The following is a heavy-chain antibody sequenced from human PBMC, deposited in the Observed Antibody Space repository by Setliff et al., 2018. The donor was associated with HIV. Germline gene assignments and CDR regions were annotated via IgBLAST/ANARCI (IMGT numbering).Heavy chain of an antibody. CDR1: GGFISSGDYY. V-gene: IGHV4-30-4*02. J-gene: IGHJ4*02. D-gene: IGHD6-19*01. CDR2: IYYSGSA. Sequence: PSETLSLTCTVSGGFISSGDYYWSWIRQSPGKGLEWIGYIYYSGSAYYNPSFESRVTISVDTSKNQFSLYLQMNSLRAEDTAVYYCTKNLYRSPWSPLDYWGQGTLVTVSS. CDR3: TKNLYRSPWSPLDY.